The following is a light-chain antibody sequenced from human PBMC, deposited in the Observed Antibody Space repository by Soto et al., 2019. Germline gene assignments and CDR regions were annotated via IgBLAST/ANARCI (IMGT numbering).Light chain of an antibody. CDR1: QSVSSSY. CDR2: GAS. Sequence: ELVFTQSPGTLSLSPGERATLSCMASQSVSSSYLAWYQQKPGQAPRLLISGASGRATGIPVRFSSGGSETDFTLTISSLEPEDFAVYYCQHYGTSWWTFGQGTKVDIK. J-gene: IGKJ1*01. V-gene: IGKV3-20*01. CDR3: QHYGTSWWT.